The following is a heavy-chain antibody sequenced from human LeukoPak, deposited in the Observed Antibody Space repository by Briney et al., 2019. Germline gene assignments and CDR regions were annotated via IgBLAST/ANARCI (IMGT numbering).Heavy chain of an antibody. CDR2: INHSGST. V-gene: IGHV4-34*01. CDR3: ARAGSVTTFSLFDY. Sequence: SETLSLTCAVYGGSSSGYYWSWIRQPPGKGLEWIGEINHSGSTNYNPSLKSRVTISVDTSKNQFSLKLSSVTAADTAVYYCARAGSVTTFSLFDYWGQGTLVTVSS. CDR1: GGSSSGYY. D-gene: IGHD2/OR15-2a*01. J-gene: IGHJ4*02.